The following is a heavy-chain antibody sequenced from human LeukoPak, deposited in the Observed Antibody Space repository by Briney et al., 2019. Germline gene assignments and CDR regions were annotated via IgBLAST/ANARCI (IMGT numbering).Heavy chain of an antibody. CDR3: AREVAARRLGSWVDP. V-gene: IGHV3-7*01. J-gene: IGHJ5*02. D-gene: IGHD6-6*01. Sequence: GGCLRLSCAASGFTFSSYWMSWVRQAPGKGLEWVANTKQDGSEKNYVDSVKGRFTISRDNAKNSLYLQMNSLRGEDTAVYYCAREVAARRLGSWVDPWGQGTLVTVSS. CDR1: GFTFSSYW. CDR2: TKQDGSEK.